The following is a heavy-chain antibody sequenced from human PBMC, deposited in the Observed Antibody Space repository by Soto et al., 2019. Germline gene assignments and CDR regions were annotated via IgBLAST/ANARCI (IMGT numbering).Heavy chain of an antibody. V-gene: IGHV1-18*01. CDR2: ISAYNGNT. CDR1: GYTFTSYG. D-gene: IGHD3-10*01. Sequence: RASVKVSCKASGYTFTSYGISWVRQAPGQGLEWMGWISAYNGNTNYAQKLQGRVTMTTDTSTSTAYMELRSLRSDDTAVYYCARDSRSLLWFGELLDWFDPWGQGTLVTVSS. J-gene: IGHJ5*02. CDR3: ARDSRSLLWFGELLDWFDP.